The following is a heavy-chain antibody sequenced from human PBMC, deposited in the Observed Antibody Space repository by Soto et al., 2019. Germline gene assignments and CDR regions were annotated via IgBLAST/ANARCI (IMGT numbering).Heavy chain of an antibody. J-gene: IGHJ6*02. CDR3: ARPQSIRDYYYGMDV. D-gene: IGHD3-10*01. CDR1: GGTFSSYA. CDR2: IIAIFGTA. Sequence: SVKVSCKASGGTFSSYAISWVRQAPGQGLEWMGGIIAIFGTADYAQKFQGRVTITADESTSTAYMELSSLRSEDTAGYYCARPQSIRDYYYGMDVWGQGTTVTVSS. V-gene: IGHV1-69*13.